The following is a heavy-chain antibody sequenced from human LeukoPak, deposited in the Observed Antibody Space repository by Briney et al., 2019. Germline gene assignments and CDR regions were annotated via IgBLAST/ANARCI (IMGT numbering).Heavy chain of an antibody. CDR2: TYYRSKWYS. D-gene: IGHD6-6*01. CDR3: ARDRSTAARDENYFDY. J-gene: IGHJ4*02. CDR1: GDSVPSNSAA. Sequence: KASQTLSLTCAISGDSVPSNSAAWNWIRQSPSRGLEWLGRTYYRSKWYSQYAVSVKSRIIINPDTSKNQFSLQLSSVTPEDTAVYYCARDRSTAARDENYFDYWGRGTLVTVSS. V-gene: IGHV6-1*01.